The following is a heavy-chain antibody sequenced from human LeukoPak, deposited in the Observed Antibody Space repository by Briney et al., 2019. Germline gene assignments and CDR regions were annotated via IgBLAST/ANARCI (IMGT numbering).Heavy chain of an antibody. CDR3: AKCASLGSFDY. D-gene: IGHD2-15*01. CDR1: GFTFNSYA. Sequence: GASLRLPCAASGFTFNSYAMRWVRQAPGKGLEWVSAISGSGVTTYYADSVKGRFTISRDNSKNTLYLQMNSLRAEDTAVYYCAKCASLGSFDYWGQGTLVTVSS. J-gene: IGHJ4*02. CDR2: ISGSGVTT. V-gene: IGHV3-23*01.